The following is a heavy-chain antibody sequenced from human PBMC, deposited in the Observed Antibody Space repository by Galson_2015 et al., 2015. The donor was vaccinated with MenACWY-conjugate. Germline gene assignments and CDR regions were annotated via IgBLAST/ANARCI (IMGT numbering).Heavy chain of an antibody. V-gene: IGHV1-3*01. D-gene: IGHD5-18*01. Sequence: SVKVSCKASGYTFKGYSMLWVRQAPGQRLEWMGWINAGTGDTKYLQNFQGRVTITRDTSASTAYMELRSLTSEDTAVYFCARVHSPGYFYWGQGTLVTVSS. CDR1: GYTFKGYS. CDR3: ARVHSPGYFY. CDR2: INAGTGDT. J-gene: IGHJ4*02.